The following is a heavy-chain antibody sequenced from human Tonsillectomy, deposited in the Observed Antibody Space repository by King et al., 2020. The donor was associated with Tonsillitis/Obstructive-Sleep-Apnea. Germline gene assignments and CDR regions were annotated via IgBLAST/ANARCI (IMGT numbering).Heavy chain of an antibody. J-gene: IGHJ6*02. CDR2: ISGSSSYI. V-gene: IGHV3-21*01. CDR1: GFTFNSYS. CDR3: ASAYGDTPYYYGMDV. Sequence: VQLVESGGGLVKPGGSLRLSCAASGFTFNSYSMNWVRQAPGKGLEWVSSISGSSSYICYADSVKGRFTISRDSAKNSLFLQMNSLRAEDTAVYYCASAYGDTPYYYGMDVWGQGTTVTVSS. D-gene: IGHD4-17*01.